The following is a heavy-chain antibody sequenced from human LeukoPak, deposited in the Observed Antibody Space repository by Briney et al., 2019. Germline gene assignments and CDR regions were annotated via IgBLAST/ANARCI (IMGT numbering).Heavy chain of an antibody. Sequence: ASVKVSCKASGYTFTSYYMHWVRQAPGQGLEWMGIINPSGGSTSYAQKFQGRVTMTRDTSTSTVYMELSSLRSEDTAVYYWARDPWRSGRYLRPPYFDYWGQGTLVTVSS. CDR2: INPSGGST. D-gene: IGHD1-26*01. CDR3: ARDPWRSGRYLRPPYFDY. V-gene: IGHV1-46*01. J-gene: IGHJ4*02. CDR1: GYTFTSYY.